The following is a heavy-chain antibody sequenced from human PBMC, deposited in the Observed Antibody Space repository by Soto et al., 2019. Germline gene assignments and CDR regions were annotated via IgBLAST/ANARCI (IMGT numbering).Heavy chain of an antibody. CDR1: VVSFSGYY. CDR2: INHSGST. CDR3: ARGRVGSRGYYYDSSGYTSLAI. J-gene: IGHJ4*02. Sequence: NPSETLSLTCAVYVVSFSGYYWSCIRHPPGKWLEWIGEINHSGSTNYNPSLKSRVTISVDTSKNQFSLKLSSVTAADTAVYYCARGRVGSRGYYYDSSGYTSLAIWGQGTLVNVS. V-gene: IGHV4-34*01. D-gene: IGHD3-22*01.